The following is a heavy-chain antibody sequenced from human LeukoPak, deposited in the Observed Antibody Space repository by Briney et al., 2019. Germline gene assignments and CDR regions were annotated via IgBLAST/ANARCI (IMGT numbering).Heavy chain of an antibody. V-gene: IGHV3-21*01. Sequence: PGGFLRLSCAASGFSFSSSAMSWVRQDPGKGLEWVSSISTGSTYIYYADSVKGRFTISRDNAKDSLYLQMNSLRVEDTAVYYCARDRGSGWYASDYWGQGTLVTVSS. CDR2: ISTGSTYI. J-gene: IGHJ4*02. CDR1: GFSFSSSA. CDR3: ARDRGSGWYASDY. D-gene: IGHD6-19*01.